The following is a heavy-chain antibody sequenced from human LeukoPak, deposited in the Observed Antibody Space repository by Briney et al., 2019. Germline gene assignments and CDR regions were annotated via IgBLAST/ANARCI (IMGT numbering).Heavy chain of an antibody. D-gene: IGHD6-19*01. J-gene: IGHJ6*02. CDR1: GYTFTNYW. CDR2: IYPGDSDT. Sequence: GESLKISCKGSGYTFTNYWIGWVRQMPGKGLEWMGIIYPGDSDTRYSPSFQGPATISADKSISTAYLQWNSLKASDTAMYYCASSIAVAGTYYGMDVWGQGTTVTVSS. V-gene: IGHV5-51*01. CDR3: ASSIAVAGTYYGMDV.